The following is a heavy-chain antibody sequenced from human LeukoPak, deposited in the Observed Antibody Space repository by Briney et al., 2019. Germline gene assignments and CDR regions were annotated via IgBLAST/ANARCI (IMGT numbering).Heavy chain of an antibody. V-gene: IGHV4-4*07. CDR1: GGSMSSYY. Sequence: SETLSLTCSVSGGSMSSYYWSWIRQPAGKGLEWIGRIYTSGSTNYNPSLKSRVTISVDTSKNQFSLKLSSVTAADTAVYYCARVGSGSCYPSFDYWGQGTLVTVSS. CDR2: IYTSGST. D-gene: IGHD3-10*01. J-gene: IGHJ4*02. CDR3: ARVGSGSCYPSFDY.